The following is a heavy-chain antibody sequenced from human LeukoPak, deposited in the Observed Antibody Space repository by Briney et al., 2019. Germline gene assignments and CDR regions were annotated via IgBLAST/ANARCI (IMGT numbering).Heavy chain of an antibody. V-gene: IGHV3-66*01. J-gene: IGHJ4*02. CDR3: ARAVLWSGELV. D-gene: IGHD3-10*01. Sequence: QAGGSLRLSCAASGFTVSSNHMSWVRQAPGKGLEWVSVIYSGGSTYYADSVKGRFTISRDNSKNTLYLQMNSLRAEDTAVYYCARAVLWSGELVWGQGTLVTVSS. CDR1: GFTVSSNH. CDR2: IYSGGST.